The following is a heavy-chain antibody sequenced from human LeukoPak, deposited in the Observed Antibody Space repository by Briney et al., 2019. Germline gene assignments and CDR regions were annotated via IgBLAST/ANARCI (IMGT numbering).Heavy chain of an antibody. V-gene: IGHV3-20*04. J-gene: IGHJ4*02. D-gene: IGHD3-22*01. Sequence: GGSATLSCAASGITFDDFGMSWVRQAPGKGLEWVSGINWNGGSTGYADSVKGRFTVSRDNAKNSLYLQMNSLRAEDTALYYCARGGDSSGSYFGYTSERTLVTVSS. CDR1: GITFDDFG. CDR3: ARGGDSSGSYFGY. CDR2: INWNGGST.